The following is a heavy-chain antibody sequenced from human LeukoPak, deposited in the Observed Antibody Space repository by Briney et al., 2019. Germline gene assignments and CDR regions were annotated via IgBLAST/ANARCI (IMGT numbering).Heavy chain of an antibody. CDR2: VYYIANT. V-gene: IGHV4-61*08. Sequence: SETLSLTCTVSGASVGSAGYYWSWIRQPPGGGLEWIGYVYYIANTNYNPSLKSRVTMSVNPFKNQFSLKLNSVTAADTAMYYCARTQSQSGSYRYYFGYWGQGTLVTVSS. J-gene: IGHJ4*02. CDR3: ARTQSQSGSYRYYFGY. CDR1: GASVGSAGYY. D-gene: IGHD1-26*01.